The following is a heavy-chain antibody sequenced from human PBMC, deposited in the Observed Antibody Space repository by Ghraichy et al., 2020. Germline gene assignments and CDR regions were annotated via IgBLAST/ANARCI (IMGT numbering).Heavy chain of an antibody. CDR3: ARGGWSRYCSSTSCPYYYYYMDV. CDR1: GGTFSSYA. J-gene: IGHJ6*03. CDR2: IIPIFGTA. D-gene: IGHD2-2*01. Sequence: SVKVSCKASGGTFSSYAISWVRQAPGQGLEWMGGIIPIFGTANYAQKFQGRVTITADESTSTAYMELGSLRSEDTAVYYWARGGWSRYCSSTSCPYYYYYMDVWGKGTTVTVSS. V-gene: IGHV1-69*13.